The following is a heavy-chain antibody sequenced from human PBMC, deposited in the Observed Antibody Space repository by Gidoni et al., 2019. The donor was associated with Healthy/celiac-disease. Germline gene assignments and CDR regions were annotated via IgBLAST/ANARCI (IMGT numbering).Heavy chain of an antibody. Sequence: QLQLVQSGADAKKHGASVTLYCKATGYPFTGYYMHWVRPAPGQGLELMGRINPNSGGTNYAQKFQGRVTMTRDTSISTAYMELSRLRSDDTAGYYCARLAAAGKNDAFDIWGQGTMVTVSS. CDR1: GYPFTGYY. D-gene: IGHD6-13*01. V-gene: IGHV1-2*06. CDR3: ARLAAAGKNDAFDI. CDR2: INPNSGGT. J-gene: IGHJ3*02.